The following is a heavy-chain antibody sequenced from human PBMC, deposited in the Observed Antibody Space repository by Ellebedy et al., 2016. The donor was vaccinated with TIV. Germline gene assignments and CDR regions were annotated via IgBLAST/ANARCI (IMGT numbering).Heavy chain of an antibody. CDR2: ISGSGGST. D-gene: IGHD3-9*01. Sequence: GGSLRLXXAASGFTFSSYAMSWVRQAPGKGLEWVSAISGSGGSTYYADSVKGRFTISRDNSKNTLYLQMNSLRAEDTAVYYCAKALVFDDILTGPDNRGAFDIWGQGTMVTVSS. CDR3: AKALVFDDILTGPDNRGAFDI. CDR1: GFTFSSYA. V-gene: IGHV3-23*01. J-gene: IGHJ3*02.